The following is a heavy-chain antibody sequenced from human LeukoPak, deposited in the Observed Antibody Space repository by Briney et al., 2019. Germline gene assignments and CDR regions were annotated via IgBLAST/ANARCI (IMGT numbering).Heavy chain of an antibody. CDR3: ARGGRWLRLIAFDI. V-gene: IGHV4-34*01. D-gene: IGHD5-24*01. Sequence: SETLSLTCAVYGGSFSGYYWSWIRQPPGKGLEWIGEINHSGNTNYNPSLKSRVTISVDTSKNQFSLKLSSVTAADTAVYYCARGGRWLRLIAFDIWGQGTMVTVSS. CDR2: INHSGNT. CDR1: GGSFSGYY. J-gene: IGHJ3*02.